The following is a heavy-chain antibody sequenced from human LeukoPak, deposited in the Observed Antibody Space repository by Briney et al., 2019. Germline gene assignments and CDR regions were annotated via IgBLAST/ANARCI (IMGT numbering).Heavy chain of an antibody. CDR2: FDVEDGEI. CDR3: ATTRKIMILVVVIMPAFNT. D-gene: IGHD3-3*01. Sequence: ASVKVSCKVSGYTLTQLSVHWVRQAPGKGLEWMGGFDVEDGEIIYAQKFQGRVTMTEDTSTDTAYMELRSLRSEDTAVYYCATTRKIMILVVVIMPAFNTWAKGPMV. V-gene: IGHV1-24*01. CDR1: GYTLTQLS. J-gene: IGHJ3*02.